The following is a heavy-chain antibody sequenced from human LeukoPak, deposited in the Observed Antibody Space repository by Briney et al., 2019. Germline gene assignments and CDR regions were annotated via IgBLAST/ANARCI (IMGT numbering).Heavy chain of an antibody. CDR1: GFTFTSYA. CDR2: VSGSGDGT. D-gene: IGHD4-17*01. Sequence: GGSLRLSCAASGFTFTSYAMGWVRQAPGKGLEWVSSVSGSGDGTYYADSVKGRFTISRDNSKKTLDLHMDSLRAEDTAVYYCAKERLGGNYGDYAVDYWGQGTLVTVSS. V-gene: IGHV3-23*01. J-gene: IGHJ4*02. CDR3: AKERLGGNYGDYAVDY.